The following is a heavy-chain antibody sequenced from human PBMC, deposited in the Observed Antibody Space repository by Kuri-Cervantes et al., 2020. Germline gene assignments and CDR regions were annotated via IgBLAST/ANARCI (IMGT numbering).Heavy chain of an antibody. CDR2: ISYDGSNK. J-gene: IGHJ6*02. Sequence: GGSLRLSCAASGFTFSLYGLHWVRQAPGKGLEWVAVISYDGSNKYYADSVKGRFTISRDNSKNTLYLQMNSLRAEDTAVYYCARDPSYHSSGYYYYYYGMDVWGQGTTVTVSS. CDR1: GFTFSLYG. D-gene: IGHD3-22*01. V-gene: IGHV3-30*03. CDR3: ARDPSYHSSGYYYYYYGMDV.